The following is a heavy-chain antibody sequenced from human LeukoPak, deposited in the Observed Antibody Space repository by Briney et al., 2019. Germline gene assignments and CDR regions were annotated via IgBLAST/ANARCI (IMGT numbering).Heavy chain of an antibody. CDR2: ISSDGSNK. D-gene: IGHD2-8*01. J-gene: IGHJ4*02. Sequence: LPGRSLRLSCATSGFTFNSYAIHWVRQAPGKGLEWVALISSDGSNKYYADSVKGRFTISRDNSKNTVYLQMNSLGAEDTAVYYCARVYVRRTYFDYWGQGTLVTVSS. CDR3: ARVYVRRTYFDY. CDR1: GFTFNSYA. V-gene: IGHV3-30-3*01.